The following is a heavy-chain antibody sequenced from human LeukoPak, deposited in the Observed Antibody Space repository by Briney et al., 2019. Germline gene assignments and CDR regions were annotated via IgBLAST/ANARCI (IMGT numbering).Heavy chain of an antibody. Sequence: GGSLRLSCAASGFTFSSYAMSWVRQAPGKGLEWVSGISSSGSGGSTYYADSVKGRFTISRDNSKNTLYLQINSVRAEDTAVYYCARVDDILTGYPEYYFDYWGQGTLVTVSS. CDR2: ISSSGSGGST. J-gene: IGHJ4*02. V-gene: IGHV3-23*01. CDR3: ARVDDILTGYPEYYFDY. CDR1: GFTFSSYA. D-gene: IGHD3-9*01.